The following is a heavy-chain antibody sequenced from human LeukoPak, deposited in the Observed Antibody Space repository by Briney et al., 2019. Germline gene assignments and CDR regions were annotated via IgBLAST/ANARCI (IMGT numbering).Heavy chain of an antibody. D-gene: IGHD6-19*01. Sequence: GESLKISCKGSGYSFTSYWIGWVRQMPGKGLEWKGIIYPGDSDTRYSPSFQGQVTISADKSISTAYLQWSSLEASDTAMYYCATSSYSSGSSEAAFDIWGQGTMVTVSS. J-gene: IGHJ3*02. CDR2: IYPGDSDT. CDR3: ATSSYSSGSSEAAFDI. CDR1: GYSFTSYW. V-gene: IGHV5-51*01.